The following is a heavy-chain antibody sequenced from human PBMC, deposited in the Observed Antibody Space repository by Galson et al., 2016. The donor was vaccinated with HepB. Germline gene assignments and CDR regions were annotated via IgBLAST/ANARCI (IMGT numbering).Heavy chain of an antibody. CDR2: VSPNGGEE. Sequence: SLRLSCAASGFTFTNYWMTWVRQTPGKGLEWVANVSPNGGEEYYVDSVKGRFTISRDNAGTSLFLQMDSLRVDDTAVYYCAATTVGSGGTRRFDHWGHGILVTVSS. CDR3: AATTVGSGGTRRFDH. CDR1: GFTFTNYW. D-gene: IGHD4-11*01. J-gene: IGHJ4*01. V-gene: IGHV3-7*02.